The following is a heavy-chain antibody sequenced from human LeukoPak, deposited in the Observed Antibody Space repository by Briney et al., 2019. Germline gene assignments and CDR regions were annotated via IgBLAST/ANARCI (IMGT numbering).Heavy chain of an antibody. CDR3: AATYYYGSGSLLQGYYGMDV. CDR1: GFTFSSYA. D-gene: IGHD3-10*01. CDR2: ISGSGGST. V-gene: IGHV3-23*01. Sequence: HSGESLRLSCAASGFTFSSYAMSWVRQAPGKGLEWVSAISGSGGSTYYADSVKGRFTISRDNSKNTLYLQMNSLRAEDTAVYYCAATYYYGSGSLLQGYYGMDVWGQGTTVTVSS. J-gene: IGHJ6*02.